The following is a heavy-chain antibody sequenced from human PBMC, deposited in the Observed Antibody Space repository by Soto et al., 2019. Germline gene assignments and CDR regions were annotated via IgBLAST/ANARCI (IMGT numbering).Heavy chain of an antibody. CDR1: GFTFSSYA. V-gene: IGHV3-23*01. Sequence: EVQLLESGGGLVQPGGSPRLSCAASGFTFSSYAMSWVRQAPGKGLEWVSAISGSGGSTYYADSVKGRFTISRDNSKNTLYLQMNSLRAEDTAVYYCAKYYYGSGSYNKGGHYYGMDVWGQGTTVTVSS. J-gene: IGHJ6*02. CDR2: ISGSGGST. D-gene: IGHD3-10*01. CDR3: AKYYYGSGSYNKGGHYYGMDV.